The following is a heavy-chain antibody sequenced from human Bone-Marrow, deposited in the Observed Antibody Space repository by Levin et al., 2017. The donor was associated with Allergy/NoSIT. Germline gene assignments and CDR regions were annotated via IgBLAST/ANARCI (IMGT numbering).Heavy chain of an antibody. J-gene: IGHJ4*02. V-gene: IGHV4-59*08. CDR1: GDSISDNY. CDR2: IHYSGDT. Sequence: SQTLSLTCTVSGDSISDNYWSWIRQPPGKGLEWIAYIHYSGDTNYNRSLKSRVTISLDTSKNHFSLYLSSVTAADPPVYYFARHHPTSPFDYWGQGTLVTVSS. CDR3: ARHHPTSPFDY. D-gene: IGHD3-16*01.